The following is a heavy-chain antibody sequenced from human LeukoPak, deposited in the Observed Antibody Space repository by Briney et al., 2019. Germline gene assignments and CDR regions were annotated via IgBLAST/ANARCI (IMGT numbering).Heavy chain of an antibody. CDR2: MSPNNGKT. Sequence: ASVKVSCKASGYTFTNFDINWVRQATGQGLEWMGRMSPNNGKTDYAQKFQGRVTITRDTSINTVYMELSSLRSDDTAVYYCARGFVDYWSGYYRRDWFDPWGQGTLVTVSS. CDR1: GYTFTNFD. V-gene: IGHV1-8*03. D-gene: IGHD3-3*01. J-gene: IGHJ5*02. CDR3: ARGFVDYWSGYYRRDWFDP.